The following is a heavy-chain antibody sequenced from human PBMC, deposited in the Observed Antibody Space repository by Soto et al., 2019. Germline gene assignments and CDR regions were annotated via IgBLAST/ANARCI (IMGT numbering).Heavy chain of an antibody. Sequence: QVVLQESGPGLVKPSQTLSLTCAVSGGSMSRGGQSWSWLRQPPGKGLEWLGFIYYTGSTYYNPSLKGRVSLSVERSKDQFSLNLTSVTAADTAMYCCAGAPPGPSPRWDVWGQGTTVTVSS. CDR2: IYYTGST. J-gene: IGHJ6*02. CDR1: GGSMSRGGQS. V-gene: IGHV4-30-2*01. D-gene: IGHD3-10*01. CDR3: AGAPPGPSPRWDV.